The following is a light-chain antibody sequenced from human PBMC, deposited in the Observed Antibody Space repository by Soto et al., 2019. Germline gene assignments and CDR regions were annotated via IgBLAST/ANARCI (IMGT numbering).Light chain of an antibody. CDR2: GAS. CDR3: HQYGSSPFT. CDR1: QSVNNNY. V-gene: IGKV3-20*01. Sequence: EIVLTQSPGTLSLSPGERATLSCRASQSVNNNYLAWYQQKPGQAPSLFIYGASSRATGIPERFSGSGSGTDFTLNISRLEPEDSAVYYCHQYGSSPFTFGPGTKVDIK. J-gene: IGKJ3*01.